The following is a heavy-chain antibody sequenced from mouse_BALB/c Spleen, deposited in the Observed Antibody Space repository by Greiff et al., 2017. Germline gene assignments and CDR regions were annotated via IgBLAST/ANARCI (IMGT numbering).Heavy chain of an antibody. D-gene: IGHD2-4*01. CDR2: ISNGGGST. V-gene: IGHV5-12-2*01. CDR3: ARQDYYDWFAY. Sequence: EVQLVESGGGLVQPGGSLKLSCAASGFTFSSYTMSWVRQTPEKRLEWVAYISNGGGSTYYPDTVKGRFTISRDNAKNTLYLQMSSLKSEDTAMYYCARQDYYDWFAYWGQGTLVTVSA. J-gene: IGHJ3*01. CDR1: GFTFSSYT.